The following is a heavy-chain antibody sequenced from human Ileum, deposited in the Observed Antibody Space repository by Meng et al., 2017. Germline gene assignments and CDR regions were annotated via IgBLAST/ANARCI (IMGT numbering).Heavy chain of an antibody. J-gene: IGHJ6*02. CDR1: GGTFSSYA. Sequence: SVKVSCKASGGTFSSYAISWVRQAPGQGLEWMGGIIPIFGTANYAQKFQGRVTITTDESTSTAYMELSSLRSEDTAVYYCARDERRAYYHYYGMDVWGQGTTVTVSS. V-gene: IGHV1-69*05. D-gene: IGHD6-25*01. CDR2: IIPIFGTA. CDR3: ARDERRAYYHYYGMDV.